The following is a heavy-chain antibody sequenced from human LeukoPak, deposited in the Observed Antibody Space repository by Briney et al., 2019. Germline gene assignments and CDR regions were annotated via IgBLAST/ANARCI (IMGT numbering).Heavy chain of an antibody. CDR1: GFTFSSYG. CDR3: ARVMLSGSYYYLDY. Sequence: GGSLRLSCAASGFTFSSYGMHWVRQAPGKGLEWVAVISYDGSNKYYADSVKGRFTISRDNSKNTLYLQMNSLRAEDTAVYYCARVMLSGSYYYLDYWGQGTLVTVSS. J-gene: IGHJ4*02. D-gene: IGHD1-26*01. CDR2: ISYDGSNK. V-gene: IGHV3-30*03.